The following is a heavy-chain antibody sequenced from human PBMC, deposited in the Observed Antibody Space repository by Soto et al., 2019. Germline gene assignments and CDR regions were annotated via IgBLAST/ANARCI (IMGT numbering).Heavy chain of an antibody. J-gene: IGHJ6*01. CDR2: ISYDGSNK. CDR1: GFTFSSYG. D-gene: IGHD2-2*01. V-gene: IGHV3-30*18. Sequence: CLIRFCAASGFTFSSYGMRWVPQAPGKGLEWVAVISYDGSNKYYADSVKGRFTISRDNSKNTLYLQMNSLRAEDTAVYYCAKVPAASYGMDVWGQGTTVTVSS. CDR3: AKVPAASYGMDV.